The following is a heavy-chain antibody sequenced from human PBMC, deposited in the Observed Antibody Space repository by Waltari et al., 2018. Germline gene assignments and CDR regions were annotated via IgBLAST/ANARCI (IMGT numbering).Heavy chain of an antibody. V-gene: IGHV4-39*01. J-gene: IGHJ4*02. D-gene: IGHD2-2*01. Sequence: QLQLQESGPGLVKPSETLSLTCTVSGGSISSSSYYWGWIRQPPGKGLEWIGSIYYSGRTLSNPVPKSPGTISVDTSKNQFSLRLSSVTAGDTAVYYCRGVVPQGDYFDYWVQGTLVTVSS. CDR1: GGSISSSSYY. CDR2: IYYSGRT. CDR3: RGVVPQGDYFDY.